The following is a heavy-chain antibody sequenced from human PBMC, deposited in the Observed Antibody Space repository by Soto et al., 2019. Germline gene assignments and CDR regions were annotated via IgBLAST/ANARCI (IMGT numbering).Heavy chain of an antibody. CDR3: AKDGYYDSSGERDY. D-gene: IGHD3-22*01. CDR1: GFTFSSNA. J-gene: IGHJ4*02. V-gene: IGHV3-23*01. Sequence: EVQLLESGGGLVQPGGSLRLSCAASGFTFSSNAMSWVRQAPGKGLEWVSAISGSGGSTYYADSVKGRFTISRDNSKKTLYLQMNSLRAEDTAVYYCAKDGYYDSSGERDYWGQGSLVTVSS. CDR2: ISGSGGST.